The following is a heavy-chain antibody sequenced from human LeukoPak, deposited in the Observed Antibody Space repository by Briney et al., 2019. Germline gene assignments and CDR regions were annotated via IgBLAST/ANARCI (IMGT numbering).Heavy chain of an antibody. D-gene: IGHD6-13*01. CDR1: GYTFTGYY. V-gene: IGHV1-2*02. Sequence: ASVKVSCKASGYTFTGYYMHWVRQAPGQGLEWMGWINPNSGGINYAQKFRGRVTMTRDTSISTAYMELSRLRSDDTAVYYCARVAAAPYRYYHGMDVWGQGTTVTVSS. CDR3: ARVAAAPYRYYHGMDV. CDR2: INPNSGGI. J-gene: IGHJ6*02.